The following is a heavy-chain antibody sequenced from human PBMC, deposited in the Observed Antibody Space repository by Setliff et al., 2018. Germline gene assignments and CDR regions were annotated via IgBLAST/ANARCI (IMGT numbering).Heavy chain of an antibody. CDR2: IYYRGST. V-gene: IGHV4-59*01. Sequence: SETLSLTCTVSGGSIRAYYWNWIRQSPGKGPEWIGYIYYRGSTNYNSSLKSRVTISIDMSTNQFSLKLTSATAADTAIYFCAAVGTAAGGGWFDPWGQGTLVTVSS. D-gene: IGHD2-15*01. CDR1: GGSIRAYY. J-gene: IGHJ5*02. CDR3: AAVGTAAGGGWFDP.